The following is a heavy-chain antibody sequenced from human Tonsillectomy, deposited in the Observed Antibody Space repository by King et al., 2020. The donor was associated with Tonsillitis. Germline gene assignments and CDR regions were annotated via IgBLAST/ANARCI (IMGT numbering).Heavy chain of an antibody. J-gene: IGHJ5*02. V-gene: IGHV2-5*01. CDR1: GFSLSTSGVG. CDR2: IYWNDDK. Sequence: TLKESGPTLVKPTQTLTLTCTFSGFSLSTSGVGVGWIRQPPGKALEWLALIYWNDDKRYSPSLKSRLTITKDTSKNQVVLTMTNMDPVDTATYYCAHSTYYYDSSQNWFDPWGQGTLVTVSS. CDR3: AHSTYYYDSSQNWFDP. D-gene: IGHD3-22*01.